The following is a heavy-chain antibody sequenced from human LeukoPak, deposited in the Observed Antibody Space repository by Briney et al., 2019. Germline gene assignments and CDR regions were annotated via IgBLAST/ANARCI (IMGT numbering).Heavy chain of an antibody. Sequence: GASVEVSCKASGYTFTGYYMHWVRQAPGQGLEWMGWINPNSGGTNYAQKFRGRVTMTRDTSISTAYMELSRLRSDDTAVYYCARPSYYYDSSGYRYWGQGTLVTVSS. J-gene: IGHJ4*02. V-gene: IGHV1-2*02. CDR2: INPNSGGT. CDR1: GYTFTGYY. CDR3: ARPSYYYDSSGYRY. D-gene: IGHD3-22*01.